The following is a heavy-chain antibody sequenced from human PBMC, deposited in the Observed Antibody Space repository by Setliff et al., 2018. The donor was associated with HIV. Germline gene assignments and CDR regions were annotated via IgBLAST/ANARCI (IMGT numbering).Heavy chain of an antibody. Sequence: GGSLRLSCASSGFTFSSYAMTWVRQAPGKGLECVAVISGSGGSTYYADSVKGRFTISRDNSKNTLYLQMDSLRAEDTAVYYCAKDLTVVAAGDYWGQGTLVTVSS. CDR2: ISGSGGST. D-gene: IGHD2-15*01. V-gene: IGHV3-23*01. J-gene: IGHJ4*02. CDR1: GFTFSSYA. CDR3: AKDLTVVAAGDY.